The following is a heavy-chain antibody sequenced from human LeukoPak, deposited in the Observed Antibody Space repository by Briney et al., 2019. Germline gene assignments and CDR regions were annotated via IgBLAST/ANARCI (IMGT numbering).Heavy chain of an antibody. CDR1: GFTFSSYG. V-gene: IGHV3-33*06. CDR2: IWYDGSNK. Sequence: GGSLRLSCAASGFTFSSYGMHWVRQAPGKGLEWVAVIWYDGSNKYYADSVKGRFTISRDNSKNTLFLQMSSLRAEDTALYYCAKDREYTSGYFDSWGQGALVTVSS. J-gene: IGHJ4*02. CDR3: AKDREYTSGYFDS. D-gene: IGHD3-22*01.